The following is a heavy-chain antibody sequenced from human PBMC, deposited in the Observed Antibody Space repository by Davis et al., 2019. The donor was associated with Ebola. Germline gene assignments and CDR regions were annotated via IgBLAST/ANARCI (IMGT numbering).Heavy chain of an antibody. CDR1: GGSISSSSYY. Sequence: PGGSLRLSCTVSGGSISSSSYYWGWIRQPPGKGLEWIGSIYYSGSTYYNPSLKSRVTISVDTSKNQFSLKLSSVTAADTAVYYCARHGGTIRYYDILTRGPGDYYGMDVWGQGTTVTVSS. J-gene: IGHJ6*02. CDR2: IYYSGST. CDR3: ARHGGTIRYYDILTRGPGDYYGMDV. D-gene: IGHD3-9*01. V-gene: IGHV4-39*01.